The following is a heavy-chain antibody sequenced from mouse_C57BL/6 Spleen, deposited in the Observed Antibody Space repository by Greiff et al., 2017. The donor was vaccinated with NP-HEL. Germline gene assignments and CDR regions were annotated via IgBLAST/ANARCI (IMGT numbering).Heavy chain of an antibody. J-gene: IGHJ1*03. D-gene: IGHD1-1*01. Sequence: EVQGVESGGGLVKPGGSLKLSCAASGFTFSSYAMSWVRQTPEKRLEWVATISDGGSYTYYPDNVKGRFTISRDNAKNNLYLQMSHLTSEDTAMYYYARQHYGSSYGYFDVWGTGTTVTVSS. CDR3: ARQHYGSSYGYFDV. CDR1: GFTFSSYA. CDR2: ISDGGSYT. V-gene: IGHV5-4*01.